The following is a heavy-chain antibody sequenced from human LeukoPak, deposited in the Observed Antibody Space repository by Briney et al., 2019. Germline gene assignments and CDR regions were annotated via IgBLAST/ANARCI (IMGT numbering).Heavy chain of an antibody. CDR1: GFTFSTYA. CDR2: ISYDGGNK. CDR3: ARDHSMEYGNWFDP. J-gene: IGHJ5*02. V-gene: IGHV3-30-3*01. Sequence: SGGSLRLSCAASGFTFSTYAMRWVRQAPGKGLEWVAVISYDGGNKYYADSVKGRFTISRDNSKNTLYLQMNGLRAEDTAVYYCARDHSMEYGNWFDPWGQGTLVTVSS. D-gene: IGHD2/OR15-2a*01.